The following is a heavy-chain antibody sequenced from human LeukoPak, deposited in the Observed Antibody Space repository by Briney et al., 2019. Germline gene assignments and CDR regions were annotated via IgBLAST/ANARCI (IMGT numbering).Heavy chain of an antibody. CDR2: IYPGDSDT. CDR1: GYSFTSYW. V-gene: IGHV5-51*01. J-gene: IGHJ4*02. Sequence: GESLKISCKGSGYSFTSYWIGWVRQMPGKGLEWMGIIYPGDSDTRYSPSFQGQVTISADKSISTAYLQWSSLKASDTAMYYCARRRDLYSGSYYPFDYWGQGALVTVSS. CDR3: ARRRDLYSGSYYPFDY. D-gene: IGHD1-26*01.